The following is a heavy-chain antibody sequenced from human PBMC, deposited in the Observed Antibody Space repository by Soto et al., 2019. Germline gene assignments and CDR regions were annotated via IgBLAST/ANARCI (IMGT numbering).Heavy chain of an antibody. Sequence: SETLSLTCTVSGGSISSYWWSWIRQPPGRGLEWIGYIYYSGSTSYNPSLKSRVTISLDTSKSQFSLKLSSVTAADTAVYYCARVYCSSTSCYYPFDPWGQGTLVTVSS. V-gene: IGHV4-59*01. D-gene: IGHD2-2*01. CDR1: GGSISSYW. J-gene: IGHJ5*02. CDR3: ARVYCSSTSCYYPFDP. CDR2: IYYSGST.